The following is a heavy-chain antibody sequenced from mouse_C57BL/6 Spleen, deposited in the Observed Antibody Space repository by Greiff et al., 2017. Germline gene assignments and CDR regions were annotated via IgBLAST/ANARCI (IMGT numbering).Heavy chain of an antibody. CDR2: INPNNGGT. V-gene: IGHV1-18*01. Sequence: VQLQQSGPELVKPGASVKIPCKASGYTFTDYNMDWVKQSHGKSLEWIGDINPNNGGTIYNQKFKGKATLTVDKSSSTAYMELRSLTSEDTAVYYCARNWDEGNYFDYWGQGTTLTVSS. J-gene: IGHJ2*01. CDR1: GYTFTDYN. D-gene: IGHD4-1*01. CDR3: ARNWDEGNYFDY.